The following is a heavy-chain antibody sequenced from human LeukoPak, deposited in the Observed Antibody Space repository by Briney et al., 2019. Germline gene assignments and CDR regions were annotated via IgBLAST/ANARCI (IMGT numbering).Heavy chain of an antibody. CDR2: INHSGST. V-gene: IGHV4-34*01. Sequence: PSETLSLTRAVYGGSFSGYYWSWIRQPPGKGLEWIGEINHSGSTNYNPSLKTRFTLSVDTSKTQFSLRLTSVTAADTAVYYCARDLDTTVTMKGMDVWGKGTTVTVSS. CDR3: ARDLDTTVTMKGMDV. J-gene: IGHJ6*04. CDR1: GGSFSGYY. D-gene: IGHD4-17*01.